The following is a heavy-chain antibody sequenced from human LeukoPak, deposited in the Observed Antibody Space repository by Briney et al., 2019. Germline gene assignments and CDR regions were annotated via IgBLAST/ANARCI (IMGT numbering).Heavy chain of an antibody. V-gene: IGHV3-23*01. CDR1: GFTFSSYT. Sequence: PGGSLRLSCAASGFTFSSYTMTWVRQAPGKGLEWISCIIGSGSSTYYADSVKGRFPISRDNFQNTLYLQMNSLRAEDTAVYYCAKGKRLLDYWGQGTLVTVSS. J-gene: IGHJ4*02. D-gene: IGHD1-1*01. CDR2: IIGSGSST. CDR3: AKGKRLLDY.